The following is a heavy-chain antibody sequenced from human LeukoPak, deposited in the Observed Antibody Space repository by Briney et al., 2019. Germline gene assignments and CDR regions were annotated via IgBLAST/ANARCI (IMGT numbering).Heavy chain of an antibody. V-gene: IGHV3-30*02. CDR1: GFTFGTYW. CDR2: IRYDGSNK. J-gene: IGHJ4*02. Sequence: GGSLRLSCGASGFTFGTYWMHWVRQAPGKGLEWVAFIRYDGSNKYYADSVKGRFTISRDNSKNTLYLQMNSLRAEDTAVYYCAMGLDYYDSSGYYGAPFWGQGTLVTVSS. D-gene: IGHD3-22*01. CDR3: AMGLDYYDSSGYYGAPF.